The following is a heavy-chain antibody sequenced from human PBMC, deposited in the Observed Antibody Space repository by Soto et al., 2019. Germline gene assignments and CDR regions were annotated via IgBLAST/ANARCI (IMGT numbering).Heavy chain of an antibody. CDR2: ISGSGGST. Sequence: GGSLRLSCAASGFTFSSYAMSWVRQAPGKGLEWVSAISGSGGSTYYAESVKGRFTISRDNSKNTLYLQMNSLRAEDTAVYYCAKENGYGSSWFEFDYWGQGTLVTVSS. CDR3: AKENGYGSSWFEFDY. V-gene: IGHV3-23*01. CDR1: GFTFSSYA. J-gene: IGHJ4*02. D-gene: IGHD6-13*01.